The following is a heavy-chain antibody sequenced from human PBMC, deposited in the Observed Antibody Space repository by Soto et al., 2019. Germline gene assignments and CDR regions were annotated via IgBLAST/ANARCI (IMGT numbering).Heavy chain of an antibody. V-gene: IGHV1-2*04. J-gene: IGHJ6*02. CDR1: GYTFTGYY. CDR3: AWGRVLIRRLDYYYYGMDV. D-gene: IGHD3-3*01. CDR2: INPNSGGT. Sequence: GASVKVSCKASGYTFTGYYMHWVRQAPGQGLEWMGWINPNSGGTNYAQKFQGWVTMTRDTSISTAYMELSRLRSDDTAVYYCAWGRVLIRRLDYYYYGMDVWGQGTTVTVSS.